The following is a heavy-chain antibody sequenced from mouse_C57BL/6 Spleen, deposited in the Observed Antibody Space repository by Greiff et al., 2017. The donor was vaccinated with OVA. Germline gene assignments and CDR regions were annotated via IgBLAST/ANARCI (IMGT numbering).Heavy chain of an antibody. V-gene: IGHV1-54*01. D-gene: IGHD1-1*01. CDR1: GYAFTNYL. CDR3: ARSDTTVVATGYFDV. CDR2: ITPGSGGT. Sequence: VQLQESGAELVRPGTSVKVSCKASGYAFTNYLIEWVKQRPGQGLEWIGVITPGSGGTNYNEKFKGKATLTADKSSSTAYMQLSSLTSEDSAVYFGARSDTTVVATGYFDVWGTGTTVTVSS. J-gene: IGHJ1*03.